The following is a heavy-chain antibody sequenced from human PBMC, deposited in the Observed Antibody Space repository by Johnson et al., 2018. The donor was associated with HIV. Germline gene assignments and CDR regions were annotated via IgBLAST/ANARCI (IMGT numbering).Heavy chain of an antibody. CDR2: MLYDGSNK. D-gene: IGHD3-9*01. CDR3: ARQKRYWRNAFDI. J-gene: IGHJ3*02. CDR1: GFTFSTYG. V-gene: IGHV3-30*19. Sequence: QVQLVESGGGVVQPGRSLRLSCAASGFTFSTYGMHWVRQAPGKGLEWVAVMLYDGSNKYYADSVTGRFTISRDNSQNKLYLQTNSLRAEDTAVYYCARQKRYWRNAFDIWGQGTIVTVSS.